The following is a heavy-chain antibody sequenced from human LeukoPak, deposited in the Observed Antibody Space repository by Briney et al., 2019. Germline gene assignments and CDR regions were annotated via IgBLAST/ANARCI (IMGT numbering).Heavy chain of an antibody. D-gene: IGHD6-13*01. Sequence: SETLSLTCAVYGGSFSGYYWSWIRQPPGKGLEWIGEINHSGSTNYNPSLKSRVTISVDTSENQFSLKLSSVTAADTAVYYCARGDRAAATEDYWGQGTLVTVSS. J-gene: IGHJ4*02. CDR3: ARGDRAAATEDY. V-gene: IGHV4-34*01. CDR1: GGSFSGYY. CDR2: INHSGST.